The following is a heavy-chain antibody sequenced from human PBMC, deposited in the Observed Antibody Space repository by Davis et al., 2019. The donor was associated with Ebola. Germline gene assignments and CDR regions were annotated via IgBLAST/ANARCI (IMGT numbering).Heavy chain of an antibody. CDR1: CYTSSNYG. V-gene: IGHV1-18*04. D-gene: IGHD3-16*01. CDR3: ARFPVINAFYFDQ. CDR2: ISAYNGNT. J-gene: IGHJ4*01. Sequence: AASVKVSCKTSCYTSSNYGVSWVRQVPGQGLEWLGWISAYNGNTLHAPKFQGRVIMTLDRSTNTAYMELRSLRSDDTAVYYCARFPVINAFYFDQWGHGTLVTVSS.